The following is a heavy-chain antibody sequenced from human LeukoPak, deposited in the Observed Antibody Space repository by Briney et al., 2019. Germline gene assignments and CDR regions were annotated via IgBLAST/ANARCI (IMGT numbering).Heavy chain of an antibody. CDR2: IYTSGST. J-gene: IGHJ6*02. CDR1: GGSIISYY. Sequence: PSETLSLTCTVSGGSIISYYWSWIPHPAGKGLEWIGRIYTSGSTNYAPSHKSRVTRSIDTSKNPFCLKLSSVTTADTAVYYCERDHSEHYYGSGSYYLSGMDVWGQGTTVTVSS. CDR3: ERDHSEHYYGSGSYYLSGMDV. V-gene: IGHV4-4*07. D-gene: IGHD3-10*01.